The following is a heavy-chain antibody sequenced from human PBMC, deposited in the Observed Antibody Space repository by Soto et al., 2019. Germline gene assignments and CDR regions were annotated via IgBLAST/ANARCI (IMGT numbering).Heavy chain of an antibody. J-gene: IGHJ5*02. Sequence: SETLSLTCTVSGGSISSYYWSWIRQPPGKGLEWIGYIYYSGSTNYNPSLKSRVTISVDTSKNQFSLKLSSVTAADTAVYYCARYYDFWSGYYYWFDPWGQGTLVTVSS. CDR1: GGSISSYY. CDR3: ARYYDFWSGYYYWFDP. CDR2: IYYSGST. V-gene: IGHV4-59*01. D-gene: IGHD3-3*01.